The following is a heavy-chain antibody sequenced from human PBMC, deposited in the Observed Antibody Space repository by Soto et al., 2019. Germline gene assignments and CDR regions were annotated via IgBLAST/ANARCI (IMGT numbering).Heavy chain of an antibody. CDR3: ASGLSGDKVDQ. Sequence: QVQLQESGPGLVKPSQTLSLTCTVSGGSISDGVYYWSWIRQPPGKGLEWIGHIYDSGNTYNNPSLKSRLTISVDTSKNHFSLNPNSVTAADTAVYYCASGLSGDKVDQWGQGTLVTVSS. V-gene: IGHV4-30-4*01. CDR1: GGSISDGVYY. D-gene: IGHD2-21*01. CDR2: IYDSGNT. J-gene: IGHJ4*02.